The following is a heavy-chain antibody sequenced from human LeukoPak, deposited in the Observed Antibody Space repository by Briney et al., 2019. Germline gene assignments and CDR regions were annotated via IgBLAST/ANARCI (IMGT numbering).Heavy chain of an antibody. V-gene: IGHV3-11*01. CDR1: GFTLSDSY. CDR3: ARSRKTVHSDMKWEHDAFDI. Sequence: GGSLRLSCVGSGFTLSDSYMSWIRQTPAKGLEWISYIGHSDDSTYYADSVKGRFTTSRDNAKNSLYLQMNSLRAEDTALYYCARSRKTVHSDMKWEHDAFDIWGQGTMVTVSS. D-gene: IGHD1-26*01. J-gene: IGHJ3*02. CDR2: IGHSDDST.